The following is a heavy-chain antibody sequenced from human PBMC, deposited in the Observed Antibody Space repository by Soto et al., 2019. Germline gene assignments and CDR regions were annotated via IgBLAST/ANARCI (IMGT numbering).Heavy chain of an antibody. CDR3: ARETYSSNGPVFGMEV. Sequence: VGAQRLSSAASEFTSISSGMHWVHQAQGKGLEWVAVIWYDGSNKYYADSVKGRFTISRDNSKNTLYLQMNSLRAEDTAVYYCARETYSSNGPVFGMEVWGQGTTVTVSS. V-gene: IGHV3-33*01. CDR2: IWYDGSNK. CDR1: EFTSISSG. J-gene: IGHJ6*02. D-gene: IGHD6-13*01.